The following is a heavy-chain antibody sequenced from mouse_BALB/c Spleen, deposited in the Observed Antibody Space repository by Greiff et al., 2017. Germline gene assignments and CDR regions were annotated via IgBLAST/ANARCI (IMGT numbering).Heavy chain of an antibody. CDR3: ARRYDLYYYAMDY. V-gene: IGHV5-17*02. D-gene: IGHD2-14*01. CDR1: GFTFSSFG. CDR2: ISSGSSTI. J-gene: IGHJ4*01. Sequence: EVKLVESGGGLVQPGGSRKLSCAASGFTFSSFGMHWVRQAPEKGLEWVAYISSGSSTIYYADTVKGRFTISRDNPKNTLFLQMTSLRSEDTAMYYCARRYDLYYYAMDYWGQGTSVTVSS.